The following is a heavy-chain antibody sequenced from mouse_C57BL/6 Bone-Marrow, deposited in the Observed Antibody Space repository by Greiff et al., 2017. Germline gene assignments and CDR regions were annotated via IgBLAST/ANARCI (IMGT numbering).Heavy chain of an antibody. CDR3: TTGIYYHH. V-gene: IGHV14-4*01. D-gene: IGHD1-1*01. J-gene: IGHJ2*01. Sequence: EVQLQQSGAELVRPGASVKLSCTASGFNIKDDYMHWVKQRPEQGLEWIGVIDPENGDTEYASKFQGKATITADTSSNTAYLQLSSLTSEDTAVYYCTTGIYYHHWGQGTTLTVSS. CDR2: IDPENGDT. CDR1: GFNIKDDY.